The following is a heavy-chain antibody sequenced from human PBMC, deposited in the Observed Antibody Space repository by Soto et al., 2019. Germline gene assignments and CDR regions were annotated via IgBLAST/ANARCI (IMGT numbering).Heavy chain of an antibody. CDR3: ARSLSYYGSGSYYRSYYYGMDV. Sequence: GASLKISCKGSGYGFISHWIGWVRQMHGKCLEWMGIISPGDSDTRYSPSFQGQVTISADKSISTAYLQWSSLKASDTAMYYCARSLSYYGSGSYYRSYYYGMDVWGQGTTVTVSS. V-gene: IGHV5-51*01. J-gene: IGHJ6*02. D-gene: IGHD3-10*01. CDR1: GYGFISHW. CDR2: ISPGDSDT.